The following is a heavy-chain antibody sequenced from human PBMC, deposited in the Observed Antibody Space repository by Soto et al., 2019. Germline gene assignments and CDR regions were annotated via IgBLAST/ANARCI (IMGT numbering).Heavy chain of an antibody. J-gene: IGHJ4*02. CDR1: GFTFDDYA. CDR3: PKGGPGGFCSGGRCYFDS. CDR2: ISWNSNII. V-gene: IGHV3-9*01. D-gene: IGHD2-15*01. Sequence: EVQLVESGGGLVQPGRSLRLSCAASGFTFDDYAMHWVRRAPGEGLEWVSSISWNSNIIGYADSVKSRFTISRDNAKNTLYLQIHSLRPEATAVYCSPKGGPGGFCSGGRCYFDSWGQGTLVTVSS.